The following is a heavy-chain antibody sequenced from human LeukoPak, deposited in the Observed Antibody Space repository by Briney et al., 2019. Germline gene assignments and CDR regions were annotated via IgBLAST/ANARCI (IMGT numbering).Heavy chain of an antibody. Sequence: GGSLRLSCAASGFTFSRYWMSWVRQAPGKGLEWVANIKQGGSEKYYVDSLKGRFTISRDNAKNSLYLQMNSLRAEDTAVYYCAREEGSSSGWYLFDYWGQGSLVTVSS. CDR2: IKQGGSEK. V-gene: IGHV3-7*01. CDR1: GFTFSRYW. J-gene: IGHJ4*02. D-gene: IGHD6-19*01. CDR3: AREEGSSSGWYLFDY.